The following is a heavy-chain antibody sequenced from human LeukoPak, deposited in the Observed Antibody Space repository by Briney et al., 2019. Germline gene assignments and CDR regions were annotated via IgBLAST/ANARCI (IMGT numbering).Heavy chain of an antibody. V-gene: IGHV3-64*01. CDR2: VSSNVGST. CDR3: ARGQLGHSDY. CDR1: GFTFSSYA. Sequence: PGGSLRLSCAASGFTFSSYAMHWVRQAPGKGLEYVSAVSSNVGSTYYANSVKGRFTISRDNSKNTLYLQMGRLRAEDMALYYCARGQLGHSDYWGQGTLVTVSS. D-gene: IGHD5-24*01. J-gene: IGHJ4*02.